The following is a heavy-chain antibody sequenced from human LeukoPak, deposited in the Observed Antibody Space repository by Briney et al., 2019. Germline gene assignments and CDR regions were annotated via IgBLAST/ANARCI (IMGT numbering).Heavy chain of an antibody. V-gene: IGHV4-38-2*01. D-gene: IGHD6-19*01. CDR2: IYHSGST. J-gene: IGHJ4*02. Sequence: PSETLSLTCGVSGYSISSGYYWGWIRQPPGKGLEWIGSIYHSGSTYYNPSLKSRVTISVDTSMNQFSLKLSSVTAADTAVYYCARNHSSGWFDYWGQGTLVTVSS. CDR3: ARNHSSGWFDY. CDR1: GYSISSGYY.